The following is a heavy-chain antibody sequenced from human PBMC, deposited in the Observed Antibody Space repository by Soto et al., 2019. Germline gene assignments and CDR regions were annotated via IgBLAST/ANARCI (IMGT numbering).Heavy chain of an antibody. Sequence: PGGSVRLSCSASGFTFSSYAMHWVRQAPGKGLEYVSAISSNGGSTYYADSVKGRFTISRDNSKNTLYLQMSSLRAEDTAVYYCVKDLGRYSSSWYPYGVDVWGQGTTVTVSS. CDR2: ISSNGGST. V-gene: IGHV3-64D*06. CDR3: VKDLGRYSSSWYPYGVDV. J-gene: IGHJ6*02. CDR1: GFTFSSYA. D-gene: IGHD6-13*01.